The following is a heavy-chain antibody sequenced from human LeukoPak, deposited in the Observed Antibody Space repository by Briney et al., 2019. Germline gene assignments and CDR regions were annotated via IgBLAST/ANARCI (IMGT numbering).Heavy chain of an antibody. CDR3: ARDSGDRGGFDY. D-gene: IGHD3-10*01. V-gene: IGHV4-30-4*01. Sequence: PSQTLSLTCTVSGGSISSGDYYWSWIRQPPGKGLKWIGYIYYSGSTYYNPSLKSRVTISVDTSKNQFSLKLSSVTAADTAVYYCARDSGDRGGFDYWGQGTLVTVSS. CDR2: IYYSGST. J-gene: IGHJ4*02. CDR1: GGSISSGDYY.